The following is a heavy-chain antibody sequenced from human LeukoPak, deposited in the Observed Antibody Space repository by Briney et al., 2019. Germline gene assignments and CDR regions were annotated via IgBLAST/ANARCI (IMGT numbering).Heavy chain of an antibody. J-gene: IGHJ3*02. CDR3: ATDLNGSSGWRTNAFDI. D-gene: IGHD6-19*01. CDR2: FDPEDGET. Sequence: ASVRVSCTVSGYTLTELSMHWMRQAPGKGLEWMGGFDPEDGETIYAQKFQGRVTMTEDTSTDTAYMELSSLRSEDTAVYYCATDLNGSSGWRTNAFDIWGQGTMVTVSS. CDR1: GYTLTELS. V-gene: IGHV1-24*01.